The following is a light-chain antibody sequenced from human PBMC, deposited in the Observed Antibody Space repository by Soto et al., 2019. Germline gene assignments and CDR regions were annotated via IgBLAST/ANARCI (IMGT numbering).Light chain of an antibody. Sequence: QSVLTQPPSVSGSPGQSVAISCTGTSSDVGGSNGVSWYQQPPGTAPKLIIYDVSNRPSGVPDRFSGSKSGNTASLIISGLQAEDERDYYCSSYTSSSTYVFGNGTKVTV. CDR2: DVS. CDR3: SSYTSSSTYV. CDR1: SSDVGGSNG. J-gene: IGLJ1*01. V-gene: IGLV2-18*02.